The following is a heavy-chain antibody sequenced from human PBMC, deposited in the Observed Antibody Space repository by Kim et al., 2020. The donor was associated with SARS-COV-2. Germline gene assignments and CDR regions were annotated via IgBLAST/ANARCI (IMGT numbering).Heavy chain of an antibody. V-gene: IGHV3-23*01. Sequence: STDSVKGRFTISRDNSKNTLYLQMNSLRAEDTAVYYRAKASFTQQLALDFWGQGTLVTVSS. D-gene: IGHD6-13*01. J-gene: IGHJ4*02. CDR3: AKASFTQQLALDF.